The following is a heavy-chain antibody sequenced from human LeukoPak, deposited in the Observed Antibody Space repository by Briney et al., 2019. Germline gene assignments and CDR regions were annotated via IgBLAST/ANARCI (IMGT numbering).Heavy chain of an antibody. CDR1: GFTFSSYG. Sequence: GGSLRLSCAASGFTFSSYGMHWVRQAPGKGLEGVAVIRYDGSKKYYADSAKGRFTISRDNSKNTLYLQMNSLRAEDTAVYSCANSGWSPKAWGQGTLVTVSS. CDR3: ANSGWSPKA. V-gene: IGHV3-30*02. CDR2: IRYDGSKK. D-gene: IGHD6-19*01. J-gene: IGHJ5*02.